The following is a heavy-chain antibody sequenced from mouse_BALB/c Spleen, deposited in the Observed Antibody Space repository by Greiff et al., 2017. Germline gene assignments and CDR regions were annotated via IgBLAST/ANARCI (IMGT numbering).Heavy chain of an antibody. CDR2: IDPANGNT. V-gene: IGHV14-3*02. Sequence: VQLQQSGAELVKPGASVKLSCTASGFNIKDTYMHWVKQRPEQGLEWIGRIDPANGNTKYDPKFQGKATITADTSSNTAYLQLSSLTSEDTAVYYCARDITTAPWFAYWGQGTLVTVSA. CDR1: GFNIKDTY. D-gene: IGHD1-2*01. J-gene: IGHJ3*01. CDR3: ARDITTAPWFAY.